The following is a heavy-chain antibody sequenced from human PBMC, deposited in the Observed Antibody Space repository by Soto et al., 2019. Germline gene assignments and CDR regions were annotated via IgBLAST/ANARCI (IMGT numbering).Heavy chain of an antibody. V-gene: IGHV3-23*01. CDR2: ISGSGGST. Sequence: GGSLRLSCAAPGFTFSSYAMSWVRQAPGKGLEWVSAISGSGGSTYYADCVKGRFTISRDNSKNTLYLQMNSLRAEDTAVYYCANRKYYYGSGSFGYWGQGTLVTVSS. CDR3: ANRKYYYGSGSFGY. D-gene: IGHD3-10*01. CDR1: GFTFSSYA. J-gene: IGHJ4*02.